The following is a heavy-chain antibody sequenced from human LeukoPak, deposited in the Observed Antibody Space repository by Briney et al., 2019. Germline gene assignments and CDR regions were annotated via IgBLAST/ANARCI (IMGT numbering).Heavy chain of an antibody. Sequence: PGRSLRLSCAASGFTFSSYGMHWVRQAPGKGLEWVAVISYDGSNKYYADPVKGRFTISRDNSKNTLYLQMNSLRAEDTAVYYCAKALPATAGIDYWGQGTLVTVSS. CDR2: ISYDGSNK. CDR1: GFTFSSYG. V-gene: IGHV3-30*18. D-gene: IGHD1-1*01. CDR3: AKALPATAGIDY. J-gene: IGHJ4*02.